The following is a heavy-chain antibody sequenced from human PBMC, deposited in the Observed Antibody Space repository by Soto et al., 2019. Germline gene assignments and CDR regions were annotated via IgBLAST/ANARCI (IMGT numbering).Heavy chain of an antibody. CDR2: INPLPTSGST. CDR1: GYIFTNYY. Sequence: ASVKVSFKASGYIFTNYYIHWVRQAPGQGLEWMAIINPLPTSGSTNYAQKFQGRVTVTRDTSTSTVYMELSRLKSEDTATYYCARDLAAAAYWGQGTLVTVSS. CDR3: ARDLAAAAY. J-gene: IGHJ4*02. D-gene: IGHD6-13*01. V-gene: IGHV1-46*01.